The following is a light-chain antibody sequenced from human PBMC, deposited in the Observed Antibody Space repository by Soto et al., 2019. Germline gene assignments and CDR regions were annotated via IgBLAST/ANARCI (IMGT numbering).Light chain of an antibody. J-gene: IGLJ2*01. Sequence: QSALTQPASVSGSPGQSITISCTGTPSDIGAYNHVSWYQHHPGKAPKLMIHDVSIRPSGVSNRFSGSKSGNTASLTISGLQADDEADYYCCAYTGSSPYVVFGGGTKLTVL. CDR3: CAYTGSSPYVV. V-gene: IGLV2-14*03. CDR2: DVS. CDR1: PSDIGAYNH.